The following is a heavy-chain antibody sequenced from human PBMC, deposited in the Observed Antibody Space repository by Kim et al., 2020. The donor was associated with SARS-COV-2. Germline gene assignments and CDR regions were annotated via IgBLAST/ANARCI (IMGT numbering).Heavy chain of an antibody. CDR1: GFTFSSYA. CDR2: ISGSGGST. Sequence: GGSLRLSCAASGFTFSSYAMSWVRQAPGKGLEWVSAISGSGGSTYYADSVKGRFTISRDNSKNTLYLQMNSLRAEDTAVYYCAKSPWGYGDYGDWFDPWGQGTLVTVSS. D-gene: IGHD4-17*01. CDR3: AKSPWGYGDYGDWFDP. V-gene: IGHV3-23*01. J-gene: IGHJ5*02.